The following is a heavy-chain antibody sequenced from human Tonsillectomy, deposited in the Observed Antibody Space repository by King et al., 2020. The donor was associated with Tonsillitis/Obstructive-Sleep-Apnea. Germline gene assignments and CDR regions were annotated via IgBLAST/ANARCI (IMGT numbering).Heavy chain of an antibody. CDR3: ARVPPVIAVAGFDS. J-gene: IGHJ4*02. V-gene: IGHV1-2*02. Sequence: QLVQSGAEVKKPGASVKVSCKASGYTFTGYYIHWVRQAPGQGLEWMGWINPNSGGTKFAQKFQGRVTMTRDTSISTAYMDLSRLRSDDTAVYYCARVPPVIAVAGFDSWGQGTLVTVSS. D-gene: IGHD6-19*01. CDR1: GYTFTGYY. CDR2: INPNSGGT.